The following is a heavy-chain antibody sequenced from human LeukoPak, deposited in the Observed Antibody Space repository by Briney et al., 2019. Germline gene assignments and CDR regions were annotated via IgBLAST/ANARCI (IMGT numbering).Heavy chain of an antibody. CDR3: ARDGAYSYTY. D-gene: IGHD5-18*01. CDR2: IWHDGNNK. Sequence: GGSLRLSCAASGFNFNDYGMHWVRQAPGKGLEWVAIIWHDGNNKYYADSVRGRFTISRDNSKNTLYLEMNSLRAEGTAVYYCARDGAYSYTYWGQGTLVIVSS. CDR1: GFNFNDYG. J-gene: IGHJ4*02. V-gene: IGHV3-33*01.